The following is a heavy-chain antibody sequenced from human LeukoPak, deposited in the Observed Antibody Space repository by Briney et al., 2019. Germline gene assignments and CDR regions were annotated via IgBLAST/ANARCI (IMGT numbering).Heavy chain of an antibody. D-gene: IGHD3-10*02. Sequence: QPGGSLRLSCAASGFTFSSYWMHWVRQAPGKGLVWVSRINIDGSSTSYADSVKGRFTISRDNAKNSLYLQMNSLRAEDTAVYYCAELGITMIGGVWGKGTTVTISS. CDR2: INIDGSST. J-gene: IGHJ6*04. V-gene: IGHV3-74*01. CDR1: GFTFSSYW. CDR3: AELGITMIGGV.